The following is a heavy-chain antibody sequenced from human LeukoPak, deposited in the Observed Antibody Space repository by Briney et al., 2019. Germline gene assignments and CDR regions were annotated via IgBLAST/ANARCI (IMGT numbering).Heavy chain of an antibody. CDR2: INHSGST. CDR1: GGSFSGYY. V-gene: IGHV4-34*01. Sequence: SETLSLTCAVYGGSFSGYYWSWIRQPPGKGLEWIGEINHSGSTNYNPSLKSRVTISVDTSKNQFSLKLSSVTAADTAVYYCARMFLEWFGGMNWFDPWGQGTLVTVSS. J-gene: IGHJ5*02. D-gene: IGHD3-3*01. CDR3: ARMFLEWFGGMNWFDP.